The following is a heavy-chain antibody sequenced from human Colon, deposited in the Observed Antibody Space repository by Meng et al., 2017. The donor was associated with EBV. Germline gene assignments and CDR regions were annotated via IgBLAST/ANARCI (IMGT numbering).Heavy chain of an antibody. CDR3: AKNSGGYQPSDY. D-gene: IGHD1-26*01. J-gene: IGHJ4*02. CDR1: GFTLSDYY. V-gene: IGHV3-72*01. CDR2: SRNKANTYST. Sequence: GQRVESGGGLVQPGQSLRLSCAASGFTLSDYYMDWVRQAPGKGLEWVGRSRNKANTYSTEYAASVKGRFTISRDDSKNSLYLQMNSLKTEDTAVYYCAKNSGGYQPSDYWGQGTLVTVSS.